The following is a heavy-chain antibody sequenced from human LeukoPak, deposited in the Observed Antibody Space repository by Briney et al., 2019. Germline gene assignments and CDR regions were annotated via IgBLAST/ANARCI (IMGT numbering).Heavy chain of an antibody. D-gene: IGHD2-21*01. CDR2: VNPNSGGT. CDR1: GYTFTSYG. CDR3: ARGDNTVVVVPNTLDY. V-gene: IGHV1-2*02. J-gene: IGHJ4*02. Sequence: ASVKVSCKASGYTFTSYGISWVRQAPGQGLEWMAWVNPNSGGTHYAQKFQGRVSMTRDTSTSTAYMELRGLKSDDAAVYYCARGDNTVVVVPNTLDYWGQGTLVIVSS.